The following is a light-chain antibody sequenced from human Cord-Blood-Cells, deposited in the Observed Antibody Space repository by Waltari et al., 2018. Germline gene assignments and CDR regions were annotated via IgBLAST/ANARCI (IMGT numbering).Light chain of an antibody. CDR2: DAS. CDR3: QQRSNWT. Sequence: IVLTQSLAPLSLSPGARATLSCRARQSVSSYLAWYQQNPGQAPRLLIYDASNRATGIPARFSGSGSGTDFTLTISSLEPEDFAVYYCQQRSNWTFGQGTKVEIK. V-gene: IGKV3-11*01. J-gene: IGKJ1*01. CDR1: QSVSSY.